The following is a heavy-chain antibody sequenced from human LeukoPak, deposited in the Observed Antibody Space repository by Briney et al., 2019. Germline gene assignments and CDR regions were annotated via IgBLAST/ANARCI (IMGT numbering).Heavy chain of an antibody. CDR2: ISSSSNYI. V-gene: IGHV3-21*01. CDR1: GFTFSSYS. J-gene: IGHJ4*02. D-gene: IGHD5-12*01. Sequence: GGSLRLSCAASGFTFSSYSMNWVRQAPGKGLEWVSSISSSSNYIYYADSVKGRFTISRDNAKNSLYLQMNSLRAEDTAVYYCARDGSGYDLYYFDYWGQGTLVTVSS. CDR3: ARDGSGYDLYYFDY.